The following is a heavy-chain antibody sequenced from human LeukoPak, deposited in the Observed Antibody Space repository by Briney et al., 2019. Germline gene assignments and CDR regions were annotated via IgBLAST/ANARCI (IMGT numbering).Heavy chain of an antibody. CDR3: AKEEEGGYYRAFDY. J-gene: IGHJ4*02. CDR1: GFTFDDYA. CDR2: ISGDGGST. Sequence: PGGSLRLSCAASGFTFDDYAMHWVRQAPGKGLEWVSLISGDGGSTYYADSVKGRITISRDNSKNSLYLQMNSLRTEDTALYYCAKEEEGGYYRAFDYWGQGTLVTVSS. D-gene: IGHD3-10*01. V-gene: IGHV3-43*02.